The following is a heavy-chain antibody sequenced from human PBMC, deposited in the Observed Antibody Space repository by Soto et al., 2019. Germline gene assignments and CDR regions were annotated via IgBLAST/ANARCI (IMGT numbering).Heavy chain of an antibody. Sequence: PSETLSLTCAVNGGSFSDNYWPWLRQSPGKGLEWIGEIKQRGTTHYNPSLKRRINISIDTSKNQFSLNLTSVTAADTATYYCPRDIITVIGGEIYYYFGMDVWGQGTTLTVSS. J-gene: IGHJ6*02. CDR2: IKQRGTT. CDR3: PRDIITVIGGEIYYYFGMDV. CDR1: GGSFSDNY. V-gene: IGHV4-34*01. D-gene: IGHD3-10*01.